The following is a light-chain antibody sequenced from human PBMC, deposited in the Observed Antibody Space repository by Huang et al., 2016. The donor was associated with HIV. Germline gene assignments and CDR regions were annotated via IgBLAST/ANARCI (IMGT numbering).Light chain of an antibody. CDR2: GAS. CDR1: QTVTNN. V-gene: IGKV3-15*01. CDR3: HQYNNWPPA. J-gene: IGKJ4*01. Sequence: MTQSPATLSMSPGERAPLSCRASQTVTNNLAWYQHKPGQAPRVLIYGASTRSAGVPARFIGSGSGTDFTLTISSLQSEDFAIYYCHQYNNWPPAFGGGTKVEI.